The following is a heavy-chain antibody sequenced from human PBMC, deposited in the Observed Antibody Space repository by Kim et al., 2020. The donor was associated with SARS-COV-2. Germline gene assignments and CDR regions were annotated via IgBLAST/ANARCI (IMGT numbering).Heavy chain of an antibody. CDR2: IIPMFGIA. V-gene: IGHV1-69*02. Sequence: SVKVSCKASGVTFSSYTISWVRQAPGQGLEWMGRIIPMFGIANYAQKFQGRVTITADKSTSTAYMELSSLGSEDTAVYYCARVDGNYYYYGMDVWGQGTTVTVSS. CDR1: GVTFSSYT. J-gene: IGHJ6*02. CDR3: ARVDGNYYYYGMDV. D-gene: IGHD5-12*01.